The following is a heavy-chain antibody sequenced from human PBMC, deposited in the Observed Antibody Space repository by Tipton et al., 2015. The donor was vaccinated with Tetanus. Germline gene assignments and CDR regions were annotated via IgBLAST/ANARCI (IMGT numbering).Heavy chain of an antibody. CDR1: EFSFSKFG. D-gene: IGHD5-24*01. CDR3: ARGCRSDGKCYIMEK. J-gene: IGHJ4*02. Sequence: SLRLSCAASEFSFSKFGMHWVRQAPGKGLEWVGIISDDESYEKYGDSVKGRFTMSRDNSKNTVYLQMNSLRVEDTAVYFCARGCRSDGKCYIMEKWGQGTLVTVSS. V-gene: IGHV3-30*03. CDR2: ISDDESYE.